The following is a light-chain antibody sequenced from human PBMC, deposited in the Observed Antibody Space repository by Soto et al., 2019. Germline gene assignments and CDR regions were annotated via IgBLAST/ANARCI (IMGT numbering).Light chain of an antibody. CDR1: QSVSSNY. CDR2: SAS. V-gene: IGKV3-20*01. Sequence: DIVLTQSPGTLSLSPGERATLSCRASQSVSSNYLAWYQQRPGQAPRLLIYSASTRATGIPDRFSGSGSGTDFTLTISRLEPEDFAVYYCQQYGSLSWTFGQGTKVEIK. CDR3: QQYGSLSWT. J-gene: IGKJ1*01.